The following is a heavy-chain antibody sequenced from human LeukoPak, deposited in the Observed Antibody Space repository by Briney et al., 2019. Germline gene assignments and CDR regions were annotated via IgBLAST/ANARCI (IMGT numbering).Heavy chain of an antibody. CDR1: GYTFTGYC. J-gene: IGHJ4*02. V-gene: IGHV1-2*02. CDR2: INPNNGDT. D-gene: IGHD5-18*01. CDR3: ARVVGQGTAMPSRDYFDY. Sequence: GASVKVSCTASGYTFTGYCMHWVRQAPGQGLEWMGWINPNNGDTNYAQKFQGRVTMTRDTSITTAYMELSRLTSDDTAVYYCARVVGQGTAMPSRDYFDYWGQGTLVIVSS.